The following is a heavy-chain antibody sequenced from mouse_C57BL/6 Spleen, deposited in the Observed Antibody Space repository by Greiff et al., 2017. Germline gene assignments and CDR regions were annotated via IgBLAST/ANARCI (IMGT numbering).Heavy chain of an antibody. CDR2: INPGSGGT. CDR3: ARWRFGYYGAMDY. D-gene: IGHD2-3*01. J-gene: IGHJ4*01. CDR1: GYAFTNYL. Sequence: QVQLQQPGAELVRPGTSVKVSCKASGYAFTNYLIEWVKQRPGQGLEWIGVINPGSGGTNYNEKFKGKATLTADKSSSTAYLQLSSLTSEDSAVYFCARWRFGYYGAMDYWGQGTSVTVSS. V-gene: IGHV1-54*01.